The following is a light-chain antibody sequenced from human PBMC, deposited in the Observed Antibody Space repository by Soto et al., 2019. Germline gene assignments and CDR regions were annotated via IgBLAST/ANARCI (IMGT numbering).Light chain of an antibody. J-gene: IGKJ3*01. CDR2: DAS. CDR1: QDISNY. CDR3: QQYDNLPPFT. V-gene: IGKV1-33*01. Sequence: DIQMNQSPSSLSASVGDRVTITCQASQDISNYLNWYQQKPGKAPKLLIYDASNLETGVPSRFNGRGSGTEFTFTISSLQPEDIATYYCQQYDNLPPFTFGPGTKVDIK.